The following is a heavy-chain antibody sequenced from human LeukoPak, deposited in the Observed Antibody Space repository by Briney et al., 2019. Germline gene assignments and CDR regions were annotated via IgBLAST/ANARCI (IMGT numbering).Heavy chain of an antibody. CDR1: GGSISSYY. V-gene: IGHV4-59*12. CDR3: ASTRGSYYVY. J-gene: IGHJ4*02. D-gene: IGHD1-26*01. Sequence: SETLSLTCTVSGGSISSYYWSWIRQPPGKGLEWIGYMYYSGTTNYNPSLKSRVTMSVDTSKNQFSLKLSSVTAADTAVYYCASTRGSYYVYWGQGTLVTVSS. CDR2: MYYSGTT.